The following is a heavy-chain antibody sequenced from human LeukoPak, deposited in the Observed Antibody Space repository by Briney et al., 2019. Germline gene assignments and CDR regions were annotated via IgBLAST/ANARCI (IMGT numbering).Heavy chain of an antibody. V-gene: IGHV3-48*04. Sequence: GGSLRLSCAASGFTFSTYSMNWVRQAPGKGLEWVSYISSSSSTIYYADSVKGRFTISRDNAKNSLYLQMNSLRAEDTAVYYCARSGPGIAAALIGFDYWGQGTPVTVSS. D-gene: IGHD6-13*01. CDR3: ARSGPGIAAALIGFDY. CDR2: ISSSSSTI. CDR1: GFTFSTYS. J-gene: IGHJ4*02.